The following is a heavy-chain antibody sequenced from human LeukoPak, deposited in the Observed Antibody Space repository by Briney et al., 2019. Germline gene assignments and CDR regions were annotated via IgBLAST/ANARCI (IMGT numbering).Heavy chain of an antibody. J-gene: IGHJ6*03. CDR2: ISGSGGNT. V-gene: IGHV3-23*01. Sequence: GGSLRLSCAASGFTFSTYAMNWVRQAPGKGLEWVSIISGSGGNTFYADAVKGRFTISRDNSKNTLYLQMNSLRAEDTAVYYCARSYSSTPQYYYYYYMDVWGKGTTVTVSS. CDR1: GFTFSTYA. CDR3: ARSYSSTPQYYYYYYMDV. D-gene: IGHD6-13*01.